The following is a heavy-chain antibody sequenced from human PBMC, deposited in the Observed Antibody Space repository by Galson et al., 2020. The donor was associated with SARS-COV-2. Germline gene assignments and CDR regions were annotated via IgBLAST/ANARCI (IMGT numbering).Heavy chain of an antibody. J-gene: IGHJ6*02. Sequence: SETLSLTCAVYGGSFSGYYWSWIRQPPGKGLEWIGEINHSGSTNYNPSLKSRVTISVDTSKNQFSLKLSSVTAADTAVYYCARKTQRIAAAGTYVRPYYYYYGMDVWGQGTTVTVSS. D-gene: IGHD6-13*01. V-gene: IGHV4-34*01. CDR3: ARKTQRIAAAGTYVRPYYYYYGMDV. CDR1: GGSFSGYY. CDR2: INHSGST.